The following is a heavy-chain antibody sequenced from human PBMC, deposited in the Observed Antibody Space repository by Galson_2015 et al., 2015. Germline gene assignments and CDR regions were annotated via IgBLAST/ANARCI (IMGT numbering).Heavy chain of an antibody. D-gene: IGHD4-17*01. CDR3: ARDAVTIMSSLVY. CDR2: INAGNGNT. J-gene: IGHJ4*02. CDR1: GYTFTSYA. V-gene: IGHV1-3*01. Sequence: SVKVSCKASGYTFTSYAMHWVRQAPGQRLEWMGWINAGNGNTKYSQKFQGRVTITRDTSASTAYMELSSLRSEDTAVYYCARDAVTIMSSLVYWGQGTLVTVSS.